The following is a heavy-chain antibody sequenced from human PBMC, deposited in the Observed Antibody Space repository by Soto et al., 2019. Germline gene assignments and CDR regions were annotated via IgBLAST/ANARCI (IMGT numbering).Heavy chain of an antibody. CDR2: IDWDDDK. D-gene: IGHD6-13*01. V-gene: IGHV2-70*01. Sequence: SGPTLVNPTQTLTLTCTFSGFSLSTSGMCVSWIRQPPGKALEWLALIDWDDDKYYSTSLKTRLTISKDTSKNQVVLTMTNMDPVDTATYYCARMGYSSSWGYNWFDPWGQGTLVTVSS. CDR3: ARMGYSSSWGYNWFDP. CDR1: GFSLSTSGMC. J-gene: IGHJ5*02.